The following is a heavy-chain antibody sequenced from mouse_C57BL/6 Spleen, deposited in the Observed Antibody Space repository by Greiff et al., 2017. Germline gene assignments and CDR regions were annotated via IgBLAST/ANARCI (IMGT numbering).Heavy chain of an antibody. J-gene: IGHJ2*01. CDR2: FHPYNDDT. CDR3: ARSYYYGSSYFDY. CDR1: GYTFTTYP. D-gene: IGHD1-1*01. V-gene: IGHV1-47*01. Sequence: VKLVESGAELVKPGASVKMSCKASGYTFTTYPIEWMKQNHGKSLEWIGNFHPYNDDTKYNEKFKGKATLTVEKSSSTVYLELSRITSDDSAVYYCARSYYYGSSYFDYWGQGTTLTVSS.